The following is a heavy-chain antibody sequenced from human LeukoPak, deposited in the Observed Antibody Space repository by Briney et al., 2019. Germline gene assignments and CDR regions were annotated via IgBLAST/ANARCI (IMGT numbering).Heavy chain of an antibody. CDR3: ARHQSLTRASDAFDI. CDR2: INHSGST. Sequence: SETLSLTCAVYGGSFSGYYWSWIRQPPGKGLEWIGEINHSGSTNYNPSLKSRVTISVDTSKNQFSLKLSSVTAADTAVYYCARHQSLTRASDAFDIWGQGTMVTVSS. J-gene: IGHJ3*02. CDR1: GGSFSGYY. V-gene: IGHV4-34*01.